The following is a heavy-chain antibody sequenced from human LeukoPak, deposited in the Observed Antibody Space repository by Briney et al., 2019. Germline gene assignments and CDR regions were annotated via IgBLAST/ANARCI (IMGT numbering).Heavy chain of an antibody. CDR3: ARGGSGWYVGGSFDY. D-gene: IGHD6-19*01. CDR1: GFTFSSCW. Sequence: GGSLRLSCAASGFTFSSCWMHWVRQAPGKGLVWVSRINSDGSSTSYADSVKGRFTISRDNAKNTLYLQMNSLRAEDTAVYYCARGGSGWYVGGSFDYWGQGTLVTVSS. V-gene: IGHV3-74*01. CDR2: INSDGSST. J-gene: IGHJ4*02.